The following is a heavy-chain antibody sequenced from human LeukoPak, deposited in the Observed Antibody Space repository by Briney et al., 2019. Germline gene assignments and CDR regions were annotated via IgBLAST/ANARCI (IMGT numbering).Heavy chain of an antibody. Sequence: SETLSLTCAVYGGSFSGYYWSWIRQPPGKGLEWIGEINHSGSTNYNPSLKSRVTISVDTSKNQFSLKLSSVTAADTAVYYCARASPGYSYGPGSGRGFDPWGQGTLVTVSS. V-gene: IGHV4-34*01. CDR3: ARASPGYSYGPGSGRGFDP. CDR2: INHSGST. J-gene: IGHJ5*02. CDR1: GGSFSGYY. D-gene: IGHD5-18*01.